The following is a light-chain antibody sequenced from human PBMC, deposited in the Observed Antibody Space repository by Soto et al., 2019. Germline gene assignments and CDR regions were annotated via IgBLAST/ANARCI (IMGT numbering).Light chain of an antibody. CDR1: QNIDRW. V-gene: IGKV1-5*01. CDR3: QQYKSCST. CDR2: EAS. Sequence: DLQMTQSPSTLSTSGGDRATITCRATQNIDRWLAWYQQKPGKAPKLLIYEASSLEGLVPSRFSDSGSGTEFTLTVSGLQAEDCATYWWQQYKSCSTFGQGT. J-gene: IGKJ1*01.